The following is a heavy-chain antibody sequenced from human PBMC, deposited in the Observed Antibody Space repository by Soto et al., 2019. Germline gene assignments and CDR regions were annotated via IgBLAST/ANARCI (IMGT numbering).Heavy chain of an antibody. CDR2: IGTAGDT. J-gene: IGHJ6*02. CDR3: ARVYSSPTNYYGMDV. CDR1: GFTFSSYD. Sequence: GGSLRLSCAASGFTFSSYDMHWVRQATGKGLEWVSAIGTAGDTYYPGSVKGRFTISRENAKNSLYLQMNSLRAEDTAVYYCARVYSSPTNYYGMDVWGQGTTVTVSS. V-gene: IGHV3-13*01. D-gene: IGHD6-13*01.